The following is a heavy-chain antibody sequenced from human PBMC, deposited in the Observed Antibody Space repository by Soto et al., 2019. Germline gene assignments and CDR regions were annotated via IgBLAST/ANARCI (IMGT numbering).Heavy chain of an antibody. J-gene: IGHJ6*03. CDR2: ISAYNGNT. Sequence: ASVKVSCKASGYTFTSYGISWVRQAPGQGLEWMGWISAYNGNTNYAQKLQGRVTMTTDTSTSTAYMELRSLRSDDTAVYYCARAPPIVVVPAGYMDVWGKGTTVTVSS. CDR3: ARAPPIVVVPAGYMDV. D-gene: IGHD2-2*01. V-gene: IGHV1-18*01. CDR1: GYTFTSYG.